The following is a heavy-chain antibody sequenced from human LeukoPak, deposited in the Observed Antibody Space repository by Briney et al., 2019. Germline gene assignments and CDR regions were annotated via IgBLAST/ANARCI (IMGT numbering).Heavy chain of an antibody. CDR3: AREFGGYDY. Sequence: HPGGSLRLSCAASGFTFSSYAMHWVRQAPGKGLEWVAVISYDGSNKYYADSVKGRFTISRDNSKNTLYLQMNSLRAEDTAVYYCAREFGGYDYWGQGTLVTVSS. J-gene: IGHJ4*02. V-gene: IGHV3-30-3*01. CDR1: GFTFSSYA. D-gene: IGHD3-10*01. CDR2: ISYDGSNK.